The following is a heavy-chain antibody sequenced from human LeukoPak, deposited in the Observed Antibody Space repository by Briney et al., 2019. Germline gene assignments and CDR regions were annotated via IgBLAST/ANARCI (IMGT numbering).Heavy chain of an antibody. J-gene: IGHJ5*02. CDR1: GGSISRYY. D-gene: IGHD2-8*01. V-gene: IGHV4-59*01. CDR3: ARGRKYCTHGVCYKMDWFDP. Sequence: MPSETLSLTCTVSGGSISRYYWSWIRQPPGKGLEWIGYKDYSGSTNYNRSLKSRVTISVDTSKNQFSLKLSSVTAADTAVYYCARGRKYCTHGVCYKMDWFDPWGQGTLVTVSS. CDR2: KDYSGST.